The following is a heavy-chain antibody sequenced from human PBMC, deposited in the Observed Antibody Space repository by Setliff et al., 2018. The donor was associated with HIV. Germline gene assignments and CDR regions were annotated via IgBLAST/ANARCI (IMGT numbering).Heavy chain of an antibody. Sequence: GGSLRLSCAASGFTFSSYTMHWVRQAPGKGLEWVAVITHDGSSKYYADSVKGRFTISRDNSKNTLYLQMNSPRADDTAVYYCARDSSTKEMATIWVNFDYWGQGTLVTVSS. D-gene: IGHD5-12*01. CDR1: GFTFSSYT. V-gene: IGHV3-30*01. J-gene: IGHJ4*02. CDR3: ARDSSTKEMATIWVNFDY. CDR2: ITHDGSSK.